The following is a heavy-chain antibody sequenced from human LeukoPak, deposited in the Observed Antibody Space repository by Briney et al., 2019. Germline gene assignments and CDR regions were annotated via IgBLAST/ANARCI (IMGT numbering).Heavy chain of an antibody. V-gene: IGHV3-11*04. J-gene: IGHJ4*02. Sequence: GGSLRLSCAASGFIFSNNGMSWIRQAPGKGLEWVSYISSSGSTIYYADSVKGRFTISRDNAKNSLYLQMNSLRAEDTAVYYCARRLGYCSSTSCYRYYFDYWGQGTLVTVSS. CDR2: ISSSGSTI. CDR3: ARRLGYCSSTSCYRYYFDY. CDR1: GFIFSNNG. D-gene: IGHD2-2*01.